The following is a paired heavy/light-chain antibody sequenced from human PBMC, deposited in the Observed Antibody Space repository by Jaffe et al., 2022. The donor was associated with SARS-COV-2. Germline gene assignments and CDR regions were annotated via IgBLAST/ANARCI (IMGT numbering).Heavy chain of an antibody. Sequence: EVQLLESGGGLLQPGGSLRLSCTASGYTFTTYAMSWVRQAPGKGLECVSSISGNSASVTYADSVKGRFTVSRDSSKNTLYLQMNSLRAEDTAVYYCARRSGTYGGDFDYWGQGTLVTVSS. CDR2: ISGNSASV. CDR3: ARRSGTYGGDFDY. V-gene: IGHV3-23*01. J-gene: IGHJ4*02. CDR1: GYTFTTYA. D-gene: IGHD1-26*01.
Light chain of an antibody. J-gene: IGKJ4*01. V-gene: IGKV3-15*01. Sequence: EVVMTQSPTTLSVSPGERATLSCRASQSVTNNLAWYQQKPGQAPRLLIYGASNRATGIPARFSGSASGTEFTLTISSLQSEDFAVFYCQQYNNWPLTFGGGTRVEVK. CDR2: GAS. CDR1: QSVTNN. CDR3: QQYNNWPLT.